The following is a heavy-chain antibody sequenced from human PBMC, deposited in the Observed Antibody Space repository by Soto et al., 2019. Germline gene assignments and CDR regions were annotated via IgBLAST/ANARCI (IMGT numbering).Heavy chain of an antibody. J-gene: IGHJ4*02. CDR3: AKGRRQWLVTSDFNY. CDR1: GFIFSDYV. D-gene: IGHD6-19*01. V-gene: IGHV3-30*18. CDR2: VSHDGRNT. Sequence: VQLVESGGGVVQPGRSLRLSCAASGFIFSDYVMHWVRQTPGKGLEWVAVVSHDGRNTHYADSVKGRFTISRDSSKNAVSLEMTSLRAEDTAVYYCAKGRRQWLVTSDFNYWGQGALVTVSS.